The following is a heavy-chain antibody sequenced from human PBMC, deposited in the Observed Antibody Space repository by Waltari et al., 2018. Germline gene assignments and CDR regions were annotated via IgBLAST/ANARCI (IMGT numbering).Heavy chain of an antibody. CDR1: GGSISRGSYS. D-gene: IGHD3-16*02. J-gene: IGHJ4*02. V-gene: IGHV4-61*02. CDR3: AREDDYVWGSYHLY. CDR2: IYTSGST. Sequence: QVQLQASGPGLVKPSQTLSLPCTVSGGSISRGSYSWSWIRQPAGKGLEWIGRIYTSGSTNYNPSLKSRVTISVDTSKNQFSLKLSSVTAADTAVYYCAREDDYVWGSYHLYWGQGTLVTVSS.